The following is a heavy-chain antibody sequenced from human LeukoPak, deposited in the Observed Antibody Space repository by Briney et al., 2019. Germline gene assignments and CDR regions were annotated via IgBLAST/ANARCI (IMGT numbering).Heavy chain of an antibody. V-gene: IGHV3-7*01. D-gene: IGHD3-3*01. J-gene: IGHJ4*02. CDR3: ARGSTIFGVVITTFDY. Sequence: PGGSLRLSCAASGFTFSSYWMSWVRQAPGKGLEWVANIKQDGSEKYYVDSVKGRFTISRDNAKNSLYLQMNGLRAEDTAVYYCARGSTIFGVVITTFDYWGQGTLVTVSS. CDR1: GFTFSSYW. CDR2: IKQDGSEK.